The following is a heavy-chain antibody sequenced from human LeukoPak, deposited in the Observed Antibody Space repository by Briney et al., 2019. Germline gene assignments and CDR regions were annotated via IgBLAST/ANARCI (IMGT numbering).Heavy chain of an antibody. CDR2: ISAYLVNT. CDR3: ARDGIDSSWPRDFDL. Sequence: ISAYLVNTNYAQKLQGRVTMAPDTSPTAAYMELRSMRADDTAVYYCARDGIDSSWPRDFDLWGKGTMVPVSS. J-gene: IGHJ3*01. V-gene: IGHV1-18*01. D-gene: IGHD6-13*01.